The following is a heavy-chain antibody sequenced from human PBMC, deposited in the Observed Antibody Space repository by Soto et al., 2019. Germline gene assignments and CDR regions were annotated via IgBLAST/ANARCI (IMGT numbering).Heavy chain of an antibody. D-gene: IGHD2-8*01. CDR3: ARAVRDIVLMVYALDY. Sequence: SETLSLTCTVSGGSIGSGGYYWSWIRQHPGKGLEWIGYIYYSGSTYYNPSLKSRVTISVDTSKNQFSLKLSSVTAADTAVYYCARAVRDIVLMVYALDYWGQGTLVTVSS. V-gene: IGHV4-31*03. CDR1: GGSIGSGGYY. J-gene: IGHJ4*02. CDR2: IYYSGST.